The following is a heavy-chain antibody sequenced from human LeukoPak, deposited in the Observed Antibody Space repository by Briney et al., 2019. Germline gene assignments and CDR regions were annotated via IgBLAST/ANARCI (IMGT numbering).Heavy chain of an antibody. CDR3: ARARDDTIFWSLPYYMDV. V-gene: IGHV1-2*02. CDR2: INPNSGGT. CDR1: GYTFTGYY. J-gene: IGHJ6*03. Sequence: GASVKVSCKASGYTFTGYYMHWVRQAPGQGLEWMGWINPNSGGTNYAQKFQGRVTMTRDTSISTAYMELRSLRSDDTAVYYCARARDDTIFWSLPYYMDVWGKGTTVTISS. D-gene: IGHD3-9*01.